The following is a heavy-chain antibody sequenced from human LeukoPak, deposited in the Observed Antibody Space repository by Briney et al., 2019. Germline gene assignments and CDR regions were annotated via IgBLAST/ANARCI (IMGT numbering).Heavy chain of an antibody. CDR1: GYSFTSYW. V-gene: IGHV5-51*01. J-gene: IGHJ4*02. D-gene: IGHD3-10*01. Sequence: GESLKISCKGSGYSFTSYWIGWVRQMPGKGLEWMGIIYPGDSDTRYSSSFQGQVTISADKSISTAYLQWSSLKASDTAMYYCARLYMIRGIIFYFDYWGQGTLVTVSS. CDR3: ARLYMIRGIIFYFDY. CDR2: IYPGDSDT.